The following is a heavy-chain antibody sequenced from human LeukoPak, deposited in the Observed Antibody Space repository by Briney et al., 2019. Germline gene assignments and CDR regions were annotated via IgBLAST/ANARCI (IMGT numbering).Heavy chain of an antibody. CDR1: GYSFTSYW. D-gene: IGHD5-18*01. CDR3: ARRAAVVTPAYYYYYGMDV. V-gene: IGHV5-51*01. Sequence: GESLKISCKGSGYSFTSYWIGWVRQLPGKGLEWMGIIYPGDSDTRYSPSFQGQVTISADKSISTAYLQWSSLKASDTAMYYCARRAAVVTPAYYYYYGMDVWGQGTTVTVSS. CDR2: IYPGDSDT. J-gene: IGHJ6*02.